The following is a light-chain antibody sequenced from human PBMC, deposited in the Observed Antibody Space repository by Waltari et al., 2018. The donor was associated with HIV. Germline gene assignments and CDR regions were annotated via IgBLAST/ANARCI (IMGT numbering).Light chain of an antibody. V-gene: IGKV1-5*03. CDR1: QSVDIW. J-gene: IGKJ1*01. CDR3: QQYKTYSAT. CDR2: EAT. Sequence: DIQMTQSPSTLSAFAGDRVTLTCRASQSVDIWLAGYQQKPGQAPKVLIYEATNLHSGVPSRFSGSGSGTEFALTITGLQPDDFATYYCQQYKTYSATFGQGTKVEIK.